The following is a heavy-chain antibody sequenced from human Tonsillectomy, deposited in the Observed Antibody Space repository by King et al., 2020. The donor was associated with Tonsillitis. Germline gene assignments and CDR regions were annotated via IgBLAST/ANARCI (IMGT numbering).Heavy chain of an antibody. V-gene: IGHV4-39*01. J-gene: IGHJ5*02. Sequence: LQLQESGPGLVKTSETLSLTCTVSGGSISSSSYYWGWIRQPPGKGLEWIGSIYYSGSTYFNPSLKSRVTLSVDTSKNQFSLGLSSVTAADTAVYYCARRISIFGVVDPWGQGTLVTVSS. CDR1: GGSISSSSYY. CDR3: ARRISIFGVVDP. D-gene: IGHD3-3*01. CDR2: IYYSGST.